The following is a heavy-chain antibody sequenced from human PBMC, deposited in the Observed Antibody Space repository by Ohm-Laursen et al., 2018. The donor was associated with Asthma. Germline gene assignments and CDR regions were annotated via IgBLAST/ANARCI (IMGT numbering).Heavy chain of an antibody. Sequence: SLRLSCAASGFTFSSYAMSWVRQAPGKGLEWVSAISGSGGSTYYADSVKGRFTISRDNSKNTLYLQVNSLRAEDTAVYYCAKRDLDYYDSSGYDYWGQGTLVTVSS. CDR3: AKRDLDYYDSSGYDY. CDR1: GFTFSSYA. J-gene: IGHJ4*02. D-gene: IGHD3-22*01. V-gene: IGHV3-23*01. CDR2: ISGSGGST.